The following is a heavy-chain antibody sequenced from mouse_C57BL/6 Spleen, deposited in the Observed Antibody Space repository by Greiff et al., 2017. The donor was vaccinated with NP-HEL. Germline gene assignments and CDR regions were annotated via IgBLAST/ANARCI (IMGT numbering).Heavy chain of an antibody. J-gene: IGHJ4*01. CDR2: IWGDGST. Sequence: QVQLKESGPGLVAPSQSLSITCTVSGFSLTSYGVSWVRQPPGKGLEWLGVIWGDGSTNYHSALISRLSISKDNSKSQVFLKLNSLQTDDTATYYCAKPLFITTVVAGYYAMDYWGQGTSVTVSS. CDR1: GFSLTSYG. V-gene: IGHV2-3*01. D-gene: IGHD1-1*01. CDR3: AKPLFITTVVAGYYAMDY.